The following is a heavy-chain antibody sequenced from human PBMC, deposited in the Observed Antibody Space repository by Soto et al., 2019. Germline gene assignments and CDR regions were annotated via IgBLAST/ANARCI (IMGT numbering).Heavy chain of an antibody. J-gene: IGHJ4*02. CDR3: ARGYCTNGVCYYFDY. Sequence: GGSLRLSCAASGFTVSSNYMSWVRQAPGKGLEWVSVIYSGGSTYYADSVKGRFTISRHNSKNTLYLQMNSLRAEDTAVYYCARGYCTNGVCYYFDYWGQGTLVTVSS. D-gene: IGHD2-8*01. V-gene: IGHV3-53*04. CDR2: IYSGGST. CDR1: GFTVSSNY.